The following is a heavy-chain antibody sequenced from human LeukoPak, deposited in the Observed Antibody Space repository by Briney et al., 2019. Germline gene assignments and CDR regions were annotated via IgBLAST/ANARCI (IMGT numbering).Heavy chain of an antibody. V-gene: IGHV1-18*01. J-gene: IGHJ6*03. D-gene: IGHD6-13*01. CDR2: ISAYNGNT. CDR3: ARDSGGYSSSWYVYYYYMDV. Sequence: ASVKVSCKASGGTFSSYAISWVRQAPGQGLEWMGGISAYNGNTNYAQKLQGRVTMTTDTSTSTAYMELRSLRSDDTAVYYCARDSGGYSSSWYVYYYYMDVWGKGTTVTVSS. CDR1: GGTFSSYA.